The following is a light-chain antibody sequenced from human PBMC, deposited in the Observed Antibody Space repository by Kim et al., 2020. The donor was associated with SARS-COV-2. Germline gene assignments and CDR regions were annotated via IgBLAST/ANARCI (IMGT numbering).Light chain of an antibody. CDR2: GKN. J-gene: IGLJ2*01. CDR1: SLRTYY. Sequence: VALGQTVRITCQGDSLRTYYSTWFQQKPGQAPIVVFYGKNNRPSGIPDRFSGSSSGNTASLTITATQAGDEADYYCNSRDNNDNVLFGGGTQLTVL. V-gene: IGLV3-19*01. CDR3: NSRDNNDNVL.